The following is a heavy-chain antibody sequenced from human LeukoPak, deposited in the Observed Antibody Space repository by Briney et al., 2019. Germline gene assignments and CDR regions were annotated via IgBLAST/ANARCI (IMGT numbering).Heavy chain of an antibody. D-gene: IGHD3-3*01. CDR3: ARASYDFWSGYYRRNDAFDI. CDR2: MNPNSGNT. J-gene: IGHJ3*02. Sequence: ASVKVPCKASGYTFTSYDINWVRQATGQGLEWMGWMNPNSGNTGYAQKFQGRVTMTRNTSISTAYMELSSLRSEDTAVYYCARASYDFWSGYYRRNDAFDIWGQGTMVTVSS. CDR1: GYTFTSYD. V-gene: IGHV1-8*01.